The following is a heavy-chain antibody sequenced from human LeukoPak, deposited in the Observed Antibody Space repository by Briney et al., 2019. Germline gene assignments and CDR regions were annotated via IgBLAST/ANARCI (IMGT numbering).Heavy chain of an antibody. J-gene: IGHJ4*02. Sequence: GGSLRLSCTASGFIFGFYAKSWVRQAPGKALEWVGFLRCKIHGGTTEYAASVKGRFTISRDDSKSIAYLQMNSLKTEDTAVYYCSRDNYYDSSAYSKYYFDYWGQGTLVTVSS. CDR3: SRDNYYDSSAYSKYYFDY. D-gene: IGHD3-22*01. CDR1: GFIFGFYA. CDR2: LRCKIHGGTT. V-gene: IGHV3-49*04.